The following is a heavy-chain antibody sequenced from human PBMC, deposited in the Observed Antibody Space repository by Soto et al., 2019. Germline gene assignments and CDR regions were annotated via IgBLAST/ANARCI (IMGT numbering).Heavy chain of an antibody. CDR1: GGTFSSYT. D-gene: IGHD2-2*01. V-gene: IGHV1-69*08. Sequence: QVQLVQSGAEVKKPGSSVKVSCKASGGTFSSYTISWVRQAPGQGLEWMGRIIPILGIANYAQKFQGRVTITADKSTSTVYMELSSLRSEDTAVYYCARDRVVVPAAISYFDYWGQGTLVTVSS. CDR3: ARDRVVVPAAISYFDY. J-gene: IGHJ4*02. CDR2: IIPILGIA.